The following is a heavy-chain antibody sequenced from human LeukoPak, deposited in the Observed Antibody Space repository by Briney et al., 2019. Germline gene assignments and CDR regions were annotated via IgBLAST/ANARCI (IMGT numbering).Heavy chain of an antibody. D-gene: IGHD2-2*01. CDR2: INSDGSST. Sequence: GGSLRLSCAASGFTFSSYWMHWVRQPPGKGLVWVSRINSDGSSTSYADSVKGRFTISRDNAKNTLYLQMNSLRAEDTAVYYCVKGRYCSSTSCYGLFDYWGQGTLVTVSS. CDR1: GFTFSSYW. V-gene: IGHV3-74*01. CDR3: VKGRYCSSTSCYGLFDY. J-gene: IGHJ4*02.